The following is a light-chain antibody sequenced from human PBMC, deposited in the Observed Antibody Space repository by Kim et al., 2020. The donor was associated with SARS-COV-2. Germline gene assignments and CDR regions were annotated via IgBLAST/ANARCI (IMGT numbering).Light chain of an antibody. CDR3: MHALQTPT. J-gene: IGKJ1*01. CDR2: LGS. CDR1: QSLLQSNGYNY. V-gene: IGKV2-28*01. Sequence: DIVMTQSPLSLPVTPGEPASISCRSSQSLLQSNGYNYLDWYLQKPGQSPQLLIYLGSNRASGVPDRFSGSGSGTDFTLKISRVEAEDVGVYYCMHALQTPTFGQGTKVDIK.